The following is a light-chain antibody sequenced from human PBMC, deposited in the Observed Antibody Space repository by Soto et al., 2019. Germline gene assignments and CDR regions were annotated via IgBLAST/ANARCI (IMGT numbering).Light chain of an antibody. CDR3: SSYASRTPFV. CDR1: GSDVGGYKY. Sequence: SVLTQPASVSGSPGQSITISCTGTGSDVGGYKYVSWYQQLPGKAPKLMIYDVSYRPSGVSDRFSGSKSGNTASLIISGLQAEDEADSSCSSYASRTPFVFGTGTKVTVL. J-gene: IGLJ1*01. V-gene: IGLV2-14*01. CDR2: DVS.